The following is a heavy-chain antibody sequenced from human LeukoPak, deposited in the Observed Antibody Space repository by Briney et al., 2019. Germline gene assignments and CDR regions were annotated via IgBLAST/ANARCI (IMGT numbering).Heavy chain of an antibody. V-gene: IGHV4-59*01. CDR3: ARGRGGGGSSNNWFDP. J-gene: IGHJ5*02. D-gene: IGHD2-15*01. Sequence: PSETLSLTCTVSGGSISSYYWSWIRHPPGKGLEWIGYIYYSGSTNYNPSLKSRVTISVDTPKNQFSLGLTSVTAADTAVYYCARGRGGGGSSNNWFDPWGQGTLVTVSS. CDR2: IYYSGST. CDR1: GGSISSYY.